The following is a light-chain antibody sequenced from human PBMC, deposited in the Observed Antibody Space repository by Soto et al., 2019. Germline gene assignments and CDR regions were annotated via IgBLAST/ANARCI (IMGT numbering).Light chain of an antibody. Sequence: AIRMTQSPSSFPASTGDRVTITCRASQGISSYLAWYQQKPGKAPKLLIYAASTLQSGVPSRFSGSGSGTDFTLTISCLQSEDFATYYCQQYYSYPWTFGQGTKVDI. J-gene: IGKJ1*01. V-gene: IGKV1-8*01. CDR2: AAS. CDR3: QQYYSYPWT. CDR1: QGISSY.